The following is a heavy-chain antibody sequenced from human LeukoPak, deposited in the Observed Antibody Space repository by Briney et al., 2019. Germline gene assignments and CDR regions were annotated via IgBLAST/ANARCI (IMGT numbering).Heavy chain of an antibody. D-gene: IGHD6-13*01. CDR3: ARKSWYYPKRNYFDY. J-gene: IGHJ4*02. V-gene: IGHV4-38-2*02. CDR2: IYHTGST. CDR1: GYSISSGYY. Sequence: SETLSLTCTVSGYSISSGYYWGWIRQPPGKGLEWIVNIYHTGSTYYNPSLKSRVTISVDTSKNQFSLKLSSVTAADTAVYYCARKSWYYPKRNYFDYWGQGTLVTVSS.